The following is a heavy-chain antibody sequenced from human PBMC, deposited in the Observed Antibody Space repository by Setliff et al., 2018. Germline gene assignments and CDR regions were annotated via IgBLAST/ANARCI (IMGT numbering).Heavy chain of an antibody. D-gene: IGHD1-26*01. CDR1: GYTFTNYG. Sequence: GASVKVSCKASGYTFTNYGINWVRQAPGQGLEWMGWISAYTGNTNYAQKLQGRVSMTTDTSTSTAYMELRSLTSDDTAVYYCSRLVRYCTTTTCQRASGAGFWGQGTLVTVSS. CDR3: SRLVRYCTTTTCQRASGAGF. CDR2: ISAYTGNT. V-gene: IGHV1-18*01. J-gene: IGHJ4*02.